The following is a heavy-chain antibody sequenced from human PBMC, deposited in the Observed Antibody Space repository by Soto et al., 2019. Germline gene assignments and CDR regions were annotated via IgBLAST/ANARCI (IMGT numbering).Heavy chain of an antibody. V-gene: IGHV3-15*01. CDR1: GLTFSDAW. Sequence: EVQLVESGGDLVKTGGSLRLSCTVSGLTFSDAWLTWVRQAPGKGLEWVGRIKSKSDGGTTEYAAPVKGRFTISRDDSKNMLYLQMDSLKTEDTAVYYCTTGGGWGQGTLVTVSS. J-gene: IGHJ4*02. D-gene: IGHD3-16*01. CDR2: IKSKSDGGTT. CDR3: TTGGG.